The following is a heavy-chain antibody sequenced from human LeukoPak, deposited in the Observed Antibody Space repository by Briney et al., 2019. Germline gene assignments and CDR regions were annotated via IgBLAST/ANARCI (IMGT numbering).Heavy chain of an antibody. J-gene: IGHJ3*02. CDR2: IYSSGTT. D-gene: IGHD5/OR15-5a*01. V-gene: IGHV3-66*01. Sequence: GGSLRLSCAASGFTVSSNYMSWVRQAPGKGLEWVLVIYSSGTTYYADSVKGRFTISRDNSKNTLYLQMNSLRVEDTAVYYCAREGPSLYDRGAIDIWGQGTMVTASS. CDR1: GFTVSSNY. CDR3: AREGPSLYDRGAIDI.